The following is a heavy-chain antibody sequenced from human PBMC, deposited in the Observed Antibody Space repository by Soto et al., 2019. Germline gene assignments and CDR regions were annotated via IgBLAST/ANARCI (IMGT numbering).Heavy chain of an antibody. Sequence: GGSLRLSCAASGFTFSSYAMRWVRQAPGKGLEYVSAISSNGGSTYYANSVKGRFTISRDNSKNTLYLQMGSLRAEDMAVYYCARVPRRIAAAGNKTLTGAYYFDYWGQGTLVTVSS. CDR3: ARVPRRIAAAGNKTLTGAYYFDY. D-gene: IGHD6-13*01. CDR2: ISSNGGST. CDR1: GFTFSSYA. V-gene: IGHV3-64*01. J-gene: IGHJ4*02.